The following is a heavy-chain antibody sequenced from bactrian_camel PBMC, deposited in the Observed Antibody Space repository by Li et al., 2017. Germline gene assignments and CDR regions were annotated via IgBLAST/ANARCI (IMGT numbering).Heavy chain of an antibody. V-gene: IGHV3S63*01. CDR1: GAAYLDYC. CDR2: IDVEGTT. Sequence: HVQLVESGGGSVQAGGSLSLSCAASGAAYLDYCMGWFRQAPGKEREGVASIDVEGTTNYADSVKGRFAISQDKAKNTVYLQMDSLKTEDTAMYYCATDGIGIWRPRPDDYWGQGTQVTVS. D-gene: IGHD1*01. CDR3: ATDGIGIWRPRPDDY. J-gene: IGHJ4*01.